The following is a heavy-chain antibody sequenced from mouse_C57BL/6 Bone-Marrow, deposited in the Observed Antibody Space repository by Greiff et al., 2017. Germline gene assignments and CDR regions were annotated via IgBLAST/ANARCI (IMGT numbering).Heavy chain of an antibody. CDR2: IDPSDSET. V-gene: IGHV1-52*01. J-gene: IGHJ3*01. CDR1: GYTFTSYW. Sequence: QVQLQQPGAELVRPGSSVKLSCKASGYTFTSYWMHWVKQRPIQGLEWIGNIDPSDSETHYNQKFKDKATLTVDTSSSTAYMQLNSLTSEDSAVYYCARQGCAYWGQGTLVTVSA. CDR3: ARQGCAY.